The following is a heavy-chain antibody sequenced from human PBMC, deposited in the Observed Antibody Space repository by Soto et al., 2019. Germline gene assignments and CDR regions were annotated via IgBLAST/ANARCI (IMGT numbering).Heavy chain of an antibody. V-gene: IGHV4-59*01. CDR2: IYYSGST. J-gene: IGHJ5*02. Sequence: SETLPLTCTVSGGSISNYYWSLIRQPQGKGLEWIGYIYYSGSTNYNPSLKSRVTISVDTSKNQFSLKLSSVTAADTAVYYCAREVVAYCSGGSCYSWYWFDPWGQGTLVTVS. CDR1: GGSISNYY. CDR3: AREVVAYCSGGSCYSWYWFDP. D-gene: IGHD2-15*01.